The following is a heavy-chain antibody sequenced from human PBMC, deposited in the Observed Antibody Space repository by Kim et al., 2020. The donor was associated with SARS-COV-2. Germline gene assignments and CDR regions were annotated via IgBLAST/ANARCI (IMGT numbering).Heavy chain of an antibody. CDR3: ARGQLVASGMFGMDD. Sequence: DSVKSRFTISRDNAKNSLYLQMDSLEAEDTAVYYCARGQLVASGMFGMDDWGQGTTVTVSS. V-gene: IGHV3-7*01. D-gene: IGHD6-6*01. J-gene: IGHJ6*02.